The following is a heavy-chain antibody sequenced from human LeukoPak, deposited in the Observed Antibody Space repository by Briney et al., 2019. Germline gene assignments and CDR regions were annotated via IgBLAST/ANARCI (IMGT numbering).Heavy chain of an antibody. J-gene: IGHJ4*02. Sequence: GGSLRLSCVASGFTFSSYNMDWVRQAPGKGLEWVSSISSTGTYIYYADSVKGRFTISRDNAKNSLYLQMNSLRAEDTAVYYCARSKSGNYNTFGYWGQGTLVTVSS. CDR1: GFTFSSYN. CDR2: ISSTGTYI. V-gene: IGHV3-21*01. D-gene: IGHD1-26*01. CDR3: ARSKSGNYNTFGY.